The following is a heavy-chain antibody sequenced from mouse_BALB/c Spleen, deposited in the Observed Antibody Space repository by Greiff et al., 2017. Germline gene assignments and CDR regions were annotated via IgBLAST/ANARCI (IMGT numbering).Heavy chain of an antibody. J-gene: IGHJ2*01. D-gene: IGHD2-1*01. CDR1: GYSITSDYA. V-gene: IGHV3-2*02. Sequence: DVQLQESGPGLVKPSQSLSLTCTVTGYSITSDYAWNWIRQFPGNKLEWMGYISYSGSTSYNPSLKSRISITRDTSKNQFFLQLNSVTTEDTATYYCARWDGNYGGYFDYWGQGTTLTVSS. CDR3: ARWDGNYGGYFDY. CDR2: ISYSGST.